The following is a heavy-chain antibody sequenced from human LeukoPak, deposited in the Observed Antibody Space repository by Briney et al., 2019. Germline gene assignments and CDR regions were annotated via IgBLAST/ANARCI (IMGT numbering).Heavy chain of an antibody. J-gene: IGHJ4*02. CDR3: ARDPQRFTMIVVVTPDY. D-gene: IGHD3-22*01. CDR1: GFTFSSYG. V-gene: IGHV3-33*01. Sequence: PGRSLSLSCAASGFTFSSYGMHWLRQAQGKGLKWGAVIWYDGSNKYYADSVKGRFTISRDNSKNTLYLQMNSLRAEDTAVYYCARDPQRFTMIVVVTPDYWGQGTLVTVSS. CDR2: IWYDGSNK.